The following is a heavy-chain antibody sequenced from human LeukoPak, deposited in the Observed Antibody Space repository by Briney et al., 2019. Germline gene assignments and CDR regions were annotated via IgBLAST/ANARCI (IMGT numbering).Heavy chain of an antibody. CDR1: GFTFSSYE. CDR3: TRDLEGPMV. V-gene: IGHV3-48*03. D-gene: IGHD2-2*01. J-gene: IGHJ3*01. Sequence: GGSLRLSCVASGFTFSSYEMNWVRQAPGKGLEWVSYISSSGSTIYYADSVKGRFTISRDDAKNSLYLQMNSLRAEDTAVYYCTRDLEGPMVWGQGTMVTVSS. CDR2: ISSSGSTI.